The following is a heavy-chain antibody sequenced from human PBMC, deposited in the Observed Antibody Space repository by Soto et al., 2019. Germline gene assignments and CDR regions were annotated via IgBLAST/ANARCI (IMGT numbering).Heavy chain of an antibody. CDR2: IYYSGST. D-gene: IGHD3-9*01. Sequence: QLQLQESGPGLVKPSETLSLTCTVSGGSISSSSYYWGWIRQPPGKGLEWIGSIYYSGSTYYNPSLKSRVTISVDTSKNQFSLKLSSVTAADAAVYYCARQTGYFDWLSNWNAFDIWGQGTMVTVSS. V-gene: IGHV4-39*01. CDR3: ARQTGYFDWLSNWNAFDI. J-gene: IGHJ3*02. CDR1: GGSISSSSYY.